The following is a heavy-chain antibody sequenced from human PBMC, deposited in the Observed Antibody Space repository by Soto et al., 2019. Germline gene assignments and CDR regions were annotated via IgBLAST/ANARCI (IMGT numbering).Heavy chain of an antibody. J-gene: IGHJ4*02. V-gene: IGHV3-53*04. CDR3: ARHYGDYRGNFDY. CDR2: IYSGGST. CDR1: GFTVSSNY. D-gene: IGHD4-17*01. Sequence: EVQLVESGGGLVQPGGSLRLSCAASGFTVSSNYMSWVRQAPGKGLEWVSVIYSGGSTYYADSVKGRFTISRHNSKNTLYLQMNSLRAEDTAVYYCARHYGDYRGNFDYWGQGTLVPVSS.